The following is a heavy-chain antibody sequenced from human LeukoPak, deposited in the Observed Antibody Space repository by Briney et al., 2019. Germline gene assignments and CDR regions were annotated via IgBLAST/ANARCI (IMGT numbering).Heavy chain of an antibody. J-gene: IGHJ4*02. Sequence: SETLSLTCTVSGYSISSGSYYWSWIRQPAGKGLEWIGRIYTSGSTNYNPSLKSRVTISVDTSKNQFSLKLISVTAADTAVYYCAREDTGGLDHWGQGILVTVSP. V-gene: IGHV4-61*02. CDR1: GYSISSGSYY. CDR3: AREDTGGLDH. CDR2: IYTSGST. D-gene: IGHD4-23*01.